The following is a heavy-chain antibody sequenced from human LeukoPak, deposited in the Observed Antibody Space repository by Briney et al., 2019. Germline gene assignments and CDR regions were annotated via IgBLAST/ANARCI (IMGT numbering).Heavy chain of an antibody. CDR3: AKTSVSGGWPELFDL. CDR1: EFTFDSYA. D-gene: IGHD6-19*01. CDR2: ISGSGANT. V-gene: IGHV3-23*01. Sequence: PGGSLRLSCAASEFTFDSYAMNWVRQAPGRGLEWVSAISGSGANTYYANSVKGRFTISRDNSKSTLFLQMDSLRAEDTAIYYSAKTSVSGGWPELFDLWGQGTLVTVSS. J-gene: IGHJ4*02.